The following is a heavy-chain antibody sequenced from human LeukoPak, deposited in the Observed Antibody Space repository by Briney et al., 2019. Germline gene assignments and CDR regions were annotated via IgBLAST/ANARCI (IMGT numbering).Heavy chain of an antibody. Sequence: SLKISCAASGFRFADYAMHWVRQAPGKGLEWVSGISWNTNNIGYADSVKGRFTISRDNTKNSLYLQMNSLRVEDTALYYCAKAPGVTTGWFDPWGQGTLVTVSS. J-gene: IGHJ5*02. V-gene: IGHV3-9*01. CDR2: ISWNTNNI. D-gene: IGHD4-17*01. CDR3: AKAPGVTTGWFDP. CDR1: GFRFADYA.